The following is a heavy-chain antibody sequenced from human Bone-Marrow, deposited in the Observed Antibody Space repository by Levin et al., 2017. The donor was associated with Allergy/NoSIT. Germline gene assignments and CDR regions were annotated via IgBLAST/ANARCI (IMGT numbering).Heavy chain of an antibody. CDR2: VYFSGST. CDR1: GVSIISATYY. J-gene: IGHJ4*02. Sequence: SETLSLTCTVSGVSIISATYYWGWVRQPPGKGLEWIGSVYFSGSTYLSPFLKSRVTMSVDTSRSHFSLNLSPVTAADTAVYYCARVPALRFLDWFLDYWGRGVLVTVSS. D-gene: IGHD3-9*01. CDR3: ARVPALRFLDWFLDY. V-gene: IGHV4-39*02.